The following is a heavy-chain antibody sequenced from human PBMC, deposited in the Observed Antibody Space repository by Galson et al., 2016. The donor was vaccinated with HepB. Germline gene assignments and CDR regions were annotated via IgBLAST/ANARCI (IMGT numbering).Heavy chain of an antibody. V-gene: IGHV3-30-3*01. CDR1: GFTFSLYA. Sequence: SLRLSCAASGFTFSLYAMHWVRQAPGKGLEWVALMSYDGSNKYYADSVKGRFTISRDNSENTLSLQMNRLRPEDTAVYFCARVGASLVNYEFYGLDVWGTGTTVTVSP. CDR3: ARVGASLVNYEFYGLDV. CDR2: MSYDGSNK. J-gene: IGHJ6*04. D-gene: IGHD3-3*02.